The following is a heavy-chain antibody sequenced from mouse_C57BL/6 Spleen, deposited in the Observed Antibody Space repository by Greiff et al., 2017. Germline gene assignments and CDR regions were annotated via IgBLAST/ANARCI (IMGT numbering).Heavy chain of an antibody. CDR3: ARAGTTVVEDYYAMDY. CDR1: GYTFTSYT. J-gene: IGHJ4*01. CDR2: INPSSGYT. D-gene: IGHD1-1*01. V-gene: IGHV1-4*01. Sequence: VPLQQSGAELARPGASVKMSCKASGYTFTSYTMPLVKHRPGQGLEWLGYINPSSGYTKYNQKFKDKATLTADKSSSTDYMQLSSLTSEDSAVYYCARAGTTVVEDYYAMDYWGQGTSVTVSS.